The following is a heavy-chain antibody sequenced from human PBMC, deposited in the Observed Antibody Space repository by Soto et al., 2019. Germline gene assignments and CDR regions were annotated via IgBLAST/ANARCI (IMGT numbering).Heavy chain of an antibody. CDR1: GFTFTSYG. CDR2: INAGNGDT. V-gene: IGHV1-3*01. J-gene: IGHJ4*02. CDR3: ARYTVERLFDC. D-gene: IGHD4-17*01. Sequence: QVQLVQSGAEVKKPGASVKVSCKTSGFTFTSYGVHWVRQAPGQRLEWMGWINAGNGDTKYSQQFQGRVTISSDTSASVGYMEPCGLRSEDTALYYCARYTVERLFDCWGQGTLVTVSS.